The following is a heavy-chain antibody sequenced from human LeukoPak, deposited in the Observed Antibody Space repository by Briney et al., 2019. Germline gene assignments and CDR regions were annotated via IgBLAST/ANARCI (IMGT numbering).Heavy chain of an antibody. J-gene: IGHJ4*02. CDR2: IYYSGST. CDR3: ARVDGDYEPRFDY. D-gene: IGHD4-17*01. Sequence: SETLSLTCTVSGGSISSYYWSWIRQPPGKGLEWIGYIYYSGSTNYNPSLKSRVTISVDTSKNQFSLKLSSVTAADTAVYYCARVDGDYEPRFDYRGQGTLVTVSS. V-gene: IGHV4-59*01. CDR1: GGSISSYY.